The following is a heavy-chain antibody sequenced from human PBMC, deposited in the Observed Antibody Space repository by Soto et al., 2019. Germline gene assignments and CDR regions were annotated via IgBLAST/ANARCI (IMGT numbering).Heavy chain of an antibody. CDR2: IYYSGST. D-gene: IGHD6-19*01. Sequence: QLQLQESGPGLVKPSETLSLTCTVSGGSISSSSYYWGWIRQPPGKGLEWIGSIYYSGSTYYNPSLKSRVTISVDTSKNQFSLKLSSVTAADTAVYYCARFKTVADPYYYYGMDVWGQGTTVTVSS. V-gene: IGHV4-39*01. CDR3: ARFKTVADPYYYYGMDV. J-gene: IGHJ6*02. CDR1: GGSISSSSYY.